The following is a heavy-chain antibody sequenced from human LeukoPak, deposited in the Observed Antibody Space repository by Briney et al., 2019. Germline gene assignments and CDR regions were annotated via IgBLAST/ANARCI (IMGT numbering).Heavy chain of an antibody. D-gene: IGHD1-26*01. CDR1: GFTFSSYA. CDR2: ISYDGSNK. V-gene: IGHV3-30-3*01. J-gene: IGHJ3*02. CDR3: ARVRVGASLGAFDI. Sequence: GGSLRLSCAASGFTFSSYAMHWVRQAPGKGLEWVAVISYDGSNKYYADSVKGRFTNSRDNSKNTLYLQMNSLRAEDTAVYYCARVRVGASLGAFDIWGQGTMVTVSS.